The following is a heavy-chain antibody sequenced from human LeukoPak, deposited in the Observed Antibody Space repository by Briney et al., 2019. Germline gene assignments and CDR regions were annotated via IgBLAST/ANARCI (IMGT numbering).Heavy chain of an antibody. CDR2: FCCRGST. D-gene: IGHD4-23*01. CDR1: GASVNNGSHY. CDR3: AKAVAAVSLDY. J-gene: IGHJ4*02. V-gene: IGHV4-61*01. Sequence: SETLSLTCTVSGASVNNGSHYWSWIRQPPGKGLEWIGYFCCRGSTKYNPSLKSRVTISVDTSKNQFSLKVNSVTAADTAVYYCAKAVAAVSLDYWGPGIPVTVSS.